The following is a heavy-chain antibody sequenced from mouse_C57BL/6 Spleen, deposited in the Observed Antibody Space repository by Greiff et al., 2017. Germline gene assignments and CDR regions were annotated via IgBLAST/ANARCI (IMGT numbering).Heavy chain of an antibody. Sequence: QVQLQQSGPELVKPGASVKISCKASGYAFSSSWMNWVKQRPGKGLEWIGRIYPGDGDTNYNGKFKGKATLTADKSSSTAYMQLSSLTSEDSAVYFCARPCYYGSSYVDYWGQGTTLTVSS. CDR1: GYAFSSSW. V-gene: IGHV1-82*01. CDR3: ARPCYYGSSYVDY. J-gene: IGHJ2*01. D-gene: IGHD1-1*01. CDR2: IYPGDGDT.